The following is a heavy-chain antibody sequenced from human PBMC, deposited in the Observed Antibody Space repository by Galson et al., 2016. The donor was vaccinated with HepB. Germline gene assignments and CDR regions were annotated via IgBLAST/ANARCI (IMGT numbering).Heavy chain of an antibody. D-gene: IGHD2-15*01. CDR3: VKDLSHGALEAAC. Sequence: SLRLSCAATGFTFSYTDMHWVRHPPGKGLEYVSAINYNGHSTYYADSVKGRLTVSRDNSKNTVYLQMSSLRPEETAVYFCVKDLSHGALEAACWGQGTLVTVSS. J-gene: IGHJ4*02. V-gene: IGHV3-64D*06. CDR2: INYNGHST. CDR1: GFTFSYTD.